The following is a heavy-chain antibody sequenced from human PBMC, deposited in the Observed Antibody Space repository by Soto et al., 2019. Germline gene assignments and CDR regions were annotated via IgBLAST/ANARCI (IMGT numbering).Heavy chain of an antibody. J-gene: IGHJ4*02. CDR3: GKVLVGATGHTDSDS. CDR1: GGSIYRSGYY. V-gene: IGHV4-39*01. D-gene: IGHD2-15*01. Sequence: PSETLSLTCTVSGGSIYRSGYYWGWIRQPPGRGLEWIGNIDYNGVTYSNPSLKSRVTISRETSKNQFSLKLTSVTAADTALYYCGKVLVGATGHTDSDSWGQGTLVTVYS. CDR2: IDYNGVT.